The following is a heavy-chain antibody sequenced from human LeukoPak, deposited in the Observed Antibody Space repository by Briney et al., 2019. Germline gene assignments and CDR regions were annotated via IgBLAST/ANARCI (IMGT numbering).Heavy chain of an antibody. D-gene: IGHD6-13*01. CDR3: ASGAAGTATAFDY. J-gene: IGHJ4*02. V-gene: IGHV3-53*01. CDR1: GFTVSSNY. CDR2: IYSGGST. Sequence: PGGSLSLFCPPSGFTVSSNYMSWVRQAPGKGLEWVSVIYSGGSTYYADSVKGRFTISRDNPKNTLYLQMNSLRAEDTAVYYCASGAAGTATAFDYWGQATLVTVSS.